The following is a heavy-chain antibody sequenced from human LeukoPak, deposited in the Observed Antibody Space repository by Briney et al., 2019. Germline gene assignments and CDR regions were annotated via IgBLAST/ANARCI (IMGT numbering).Heavy chain of an antibody. CDR1: GGSISSYY. V-gene: IGHV4-59*08. D-gene: IGHD3-22*01. J-gene: IGHJ4*02. Sequence: SETLSLTCTVSGGSISSYYWSWIRQPPGKGLEWIGYIYYTGSTNYNPSLKSRVTISLDTSKNQFSLKLSSVTAADTAVYFCARHRYESSGYLLHFDYWGQGTLVTVSS. CDR2: IYYTGST. CDR3: ARHRYESSGYLLHFDY.